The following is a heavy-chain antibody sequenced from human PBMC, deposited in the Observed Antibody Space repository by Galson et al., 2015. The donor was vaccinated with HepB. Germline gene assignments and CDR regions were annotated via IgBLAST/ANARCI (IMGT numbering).Heavy chain of an antibody. J-gene: IGHJ4*02. D-gene: IGHD4/OR15-4a*01. CDR1: GGSISNYY. Sequence: TLSLTCSVSGGSISNYYWTWIRQPPGKGLEWIGHIYYSGSTEYNPSLKSRVTISLETSKNQFSLKVNSVTAADTAVYYCARAQYGGYFDYWGQGTLVTVSS. CDR3: ARAQYGGYFDY. V-gene: IGHV4-59*01. CDR2: IYYSGST.